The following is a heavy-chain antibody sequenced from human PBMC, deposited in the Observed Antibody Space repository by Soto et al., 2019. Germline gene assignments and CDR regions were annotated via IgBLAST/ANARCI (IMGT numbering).Heavy chain of an antibody. CDR3: ARALYSSGWYYFDY. CDR2: ISSGSSTM. D-gene: IGHD6-19*01. V-gene: IGHV3-48*01. CDR1: GFTFSTYS. J-gene: IGHJ4*02. Sequence: ESGGGLVQPGGSLRLSCAASGFTFSTYSMNWVRQAPGKGLEWVSYISSGSSTMYYADSVKGRFTISRDNAMNSLYLQMNSLRAEDTAVYYCARALYSSGWYYFDYWGQGTLVTVSS.